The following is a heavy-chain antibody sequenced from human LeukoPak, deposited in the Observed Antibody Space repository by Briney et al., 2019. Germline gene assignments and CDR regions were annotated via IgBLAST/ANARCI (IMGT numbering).Heavy chain of an antibody. V-gene: IGHV1-46*01. J-gene: IGHJ3*02. D-gene: IGHD5-24*01. CDR2: INPGGDNT. CDR3: ARIRDGYNDAYDI. CDR1: GYTFTKSY. Sequence: GASVKVSCKASGYTFTKSYIHWVRQAPGQRLEGMGLINPGGDNTKYAQNFQGRVTMTSDTSARTVYMELSSLSSEDTAIYYCARIRDGYNDAYDIWGQGTVVTVPS.